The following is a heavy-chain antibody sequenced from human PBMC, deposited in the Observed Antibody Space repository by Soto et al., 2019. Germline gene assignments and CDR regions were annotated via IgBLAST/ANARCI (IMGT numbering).Heavy chain of an antibody. V-gene: IGHV5-51*01. CDR3: AASIFYYGMDV. J-gene: IGHJ6*02. CDR1: GYTFTSYW. CDR2: IYPSDSDI. Sequence: GESLQISCKGSGYTFTSYWIGWVRQMPGEGLEWMGVIYPSDSDIRYSPSFQGKVTISADKSITTAYLQWSSLKASDTAIYYCAASIFYYGMDVWGQGTTVTVSS.